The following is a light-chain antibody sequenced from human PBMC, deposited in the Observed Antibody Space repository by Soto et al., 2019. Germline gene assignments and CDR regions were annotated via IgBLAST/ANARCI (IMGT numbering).Light chain of an antibody. CDR1: QSINNIY. V-gene: IGKV3D-20*02. Sequence: EIVLTQSPGTLSLSPGERATLSCRASQSINNIYFAWYQQKPGQAPRLLIYDASNRATGIPARFSGSGSGTDFTLAISSLEPEDFAIYYCQQRYNWPPITFGQGTRLEIK. CDR3: QQRYNWPPIT. J-gene: IGKJ5*01. CDR2: DAS.